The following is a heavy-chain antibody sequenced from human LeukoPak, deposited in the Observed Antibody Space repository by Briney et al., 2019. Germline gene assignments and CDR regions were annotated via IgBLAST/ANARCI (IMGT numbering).Heavy chain of an antibody. Sequence: SQTLSHTCTVSGGSISSGDYYWSWIRQPPGKGLEWIGYIYYSGSTYYNPSLKSRVTISVDTSENQFSLKLSSVTAADTAVYYCARASGYSYGSNWFDPWGQGTLVTVSS. J-gene: IGHJ5*02. CDR2: IYYSGST. CDR3: ARASGYSYGSNWFDP. CDR1: GGSISSGDYY. V-gene: IGHV4-30-4*01. D-gene: IGHD5-18*01.